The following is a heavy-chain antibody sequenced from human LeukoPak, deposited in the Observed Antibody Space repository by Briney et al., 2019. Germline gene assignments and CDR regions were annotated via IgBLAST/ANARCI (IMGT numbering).Heavy chain of an antibody. V-gene: IGHV3-66*01. CDR2: LSNTENS. CDR3: ARAIGVVDCGTQTCYPYHFDK. D-gene: IGHD2-21*01. CDR1: GFSVRGSF. J-gene: IGHJ4*02. Sequence: GGSLRLSCAASGFSVRGSFMNWVRQAPGKGLEWVSLLSNTENSFYADSVKGRFTLSRDISNNTLYLHMHSLRGEDTAVYFCARAIGVVDCGTQTCYPYHFDKWGRGTLITVSS.